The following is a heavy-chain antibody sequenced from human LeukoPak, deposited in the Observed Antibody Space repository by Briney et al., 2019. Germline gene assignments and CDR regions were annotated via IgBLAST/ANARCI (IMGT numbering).Heavy chain of an antibody. D-gene: IGHD4-17*01. CDR3: ARTRGYGDYSTDY. CDR2: IKQDGSEK. Sequence: GGSLRLSCAASGFTFSSYWMSWVRQAPGKGLEWVANIKQDGSEKYYVDSVKGRFTISRDNAKNSLYLQMNSLRAEDTAVYYCARTRGYGDYSTDYWGQGTLVTVSS. V-gene: IGHV3-7*01. J-gene: IGHJ4*02. CDR1: GFTFSSYW.